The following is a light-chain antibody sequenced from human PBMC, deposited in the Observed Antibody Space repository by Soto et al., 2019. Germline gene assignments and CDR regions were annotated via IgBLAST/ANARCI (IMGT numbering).Light chain of an antibody. J-gene: IGLJ2*01. CDR1: SSDIGGYNY. V-gene: IGLV2-14*01. CDR3: SSYTSSSILVV. CDR2: DVS. Sequence: QSVLTQPASVSGSPGQSITISCTGTSSDIGGYNYVSWYQQHPGKAPKLMIYDVSNRPSGVSNRFSGSKSGNTASLTISWLQAEDEADYYCSSYTSSSILVVFGGGTQLTVL.